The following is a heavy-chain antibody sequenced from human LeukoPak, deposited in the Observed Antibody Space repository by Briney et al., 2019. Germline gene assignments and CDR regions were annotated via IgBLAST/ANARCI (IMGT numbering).Heavy chain of an antibody. CDR2: IGSSGSTI. J-gene: IGHJ4*02. D-gene: IGHD1-26*01. CDR1: GFTFSSYE. V-gene: IGHV3-48*03. Sequence: QPGGSLRLSCAASGFTFSSYEMNWVRQAPGKGLEWVSYIGSSGSTIYYADSVKGRFTISRDNAKNSLYLQMNSLRAEDTAVYYCARHSGSYRCFDYWGQGTLVTVSS. CDR3: ARHSGSYRCFDY.